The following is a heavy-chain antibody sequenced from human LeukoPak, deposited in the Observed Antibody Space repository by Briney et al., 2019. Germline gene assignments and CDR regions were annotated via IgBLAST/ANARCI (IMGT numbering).Heavy chain of an antibody. J-gene: IGHJ6*02. CDR1: GYTFTGYY. Sequence: ASVKVSCKASGYTFTGYYMHWVRQAPGQGLEWMGWINPNSGGTNYAQKFQGRVTMTRDTSISTAYMELSRLRSDDTAVYYCARVGQWLVQDHYYGMDVWGQGTTVTISS. CDR2: INPNSGGT. D-gene: IGHD6-19*01. V-gene: IGHV1-2*02. CDR3: ARVGQWLVQDHYYGMDV.